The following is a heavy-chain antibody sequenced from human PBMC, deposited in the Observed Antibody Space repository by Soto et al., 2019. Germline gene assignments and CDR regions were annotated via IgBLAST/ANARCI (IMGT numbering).Heavy chain of an antibody. J-gene: IGHJ5*01. CDR2: IYKSATT. CDR1: GDSISTVDYF. Sequence: SDTLSLTCSVSGDSISTVDYFWAWIRQPPGQALEYIGYIYKSATTYYNPSFESRVAISLDTSKSQFSLNVTSVTAADTAVYFCARGRYCLTGRCFPNWYDSWGQGTLVTVSS. CDR3: ARGRYCLTGRCFPNWYDS. D-gene: IGHD2-15*01. V-gene: IGHV4-30-4*02.